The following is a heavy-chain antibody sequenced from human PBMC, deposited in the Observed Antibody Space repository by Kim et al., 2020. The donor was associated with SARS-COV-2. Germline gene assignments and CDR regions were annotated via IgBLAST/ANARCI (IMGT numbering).Heavy chain of an antibody. V-gene: IGHV5-10-1*01. D-gene: IGHD6-13*01. Sequence: GESLKISCEGSGYVFTSYWINWVRQMPGKGLEWMGRIDPSDSYTNYSPSFHGHVTISADRSIRTAYLHLSSLKASDTAMYYCARQSGSTWHIQGLDSWGQGTLVTVSS. CDR2: IDPSDSYT. J-gene: IGHJ4*02. CDR3: ARQSGSTWHIQGLDS. CDR1: GYVFTSYW.